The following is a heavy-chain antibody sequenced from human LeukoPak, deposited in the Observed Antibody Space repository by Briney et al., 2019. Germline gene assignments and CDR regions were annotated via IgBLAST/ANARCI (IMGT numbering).Heavy chain of an antibody. Sequence: SETLSLTCTVSGGXMSTYYCTWIRQPPGKGLKWIACISYSGSTKYNPSLKSRVTISVDTSKNQLSLKLSSVTAADTAVYYCAREPGFDSSGYLNWFDPWGQGTLVTVSS. V-gene: IGHV4-59*01. D-gene: IGHD3-22*01. CDR3: AREPGFDSSGYLNWFDP. CDR1: GGXMSTYY. J-gene: IGHJ5*02. CDR2: ISYSGST.